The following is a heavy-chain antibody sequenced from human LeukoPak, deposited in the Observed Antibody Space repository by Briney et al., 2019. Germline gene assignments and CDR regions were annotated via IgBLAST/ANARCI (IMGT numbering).Heavy chain of an antibody. CDR1: GGSFSGYY. Sequence: ASETLSLTCAVYGGSFSGYYWSWIRQPPGKGLEWIGEINHSGSTSYNPSLKSRVTISVDTSKNQFSLKLSSVTAADTAVYYCARARASLNDYWGQGTLVTVSS. D-gene: IGHD1-26*01. V-gene: IGHV4-34*01. CDR3: ARARASLNDY. CDR2: INHSGST. J-gene: IGHJ4*02.